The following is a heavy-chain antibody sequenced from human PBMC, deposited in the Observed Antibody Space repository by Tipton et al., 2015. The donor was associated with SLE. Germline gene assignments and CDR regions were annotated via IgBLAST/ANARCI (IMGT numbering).Heavy chain of an antibody. Sequence: SLRLSCAASGFTFDDFGMSWVRQAPGKGLEWVSAISGSGGSTYYADSVKGRFTISRDNSKNTLYLQMNSLRAEDTAVYYCAKGRPMVRGVIITDYYYYYGMDVWGQGTTVTVSS. V-gene: IGHV3-23*01. J-gene: IGHJ6*02. CDR1: GFTFDDFG. D-gene: IGHD3-10*01. CDR2: ISGSGGST. CDR3: AKGRPMVRGVIITDYYYYYGMDV.